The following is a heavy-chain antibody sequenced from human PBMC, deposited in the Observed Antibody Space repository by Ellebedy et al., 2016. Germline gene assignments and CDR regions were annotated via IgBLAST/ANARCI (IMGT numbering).Heavy chain of an antibody. V-gene: IGHV5-51*01. CDR1: AYLLSRYW. Sequence: GESLKIPCKGSAYLLSRYWNAWVRRMPGKGLEWIGSIYPGYSDTRYSPSFQGQVTLSVDKSINTAYLHWSSLKASDTALYYCARGDGTYYYHLDVWGTGTTVTVSA. CDR2: IYPGYSDT. CDR3: ARGDGTYYYHLDV. J-gene: IGHJ6*04. D-gene: IGHD1-1*01.